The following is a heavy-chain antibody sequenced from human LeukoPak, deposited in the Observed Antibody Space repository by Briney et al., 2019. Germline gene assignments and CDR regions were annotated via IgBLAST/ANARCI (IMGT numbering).Heavy chain of an antibody. Sequence: SETLSLTCTVSGGSISSYYWSWIRQPPGKGLEWIGYIYYSGSTNYNPSLKSRVTIPVDTSKNQFSLKLSSVTAADTAVYYCARVVVVAATLDYFDYWGQGTLVTVSS. V-gene: IGHV4-59*01. CDR2: IYYSGST. J-gene: IGHJ4*02. CDR1: GGSISSYY. D-gene: IGHD2-15*01. CDR3: ARVVVVAATLDYFDY.